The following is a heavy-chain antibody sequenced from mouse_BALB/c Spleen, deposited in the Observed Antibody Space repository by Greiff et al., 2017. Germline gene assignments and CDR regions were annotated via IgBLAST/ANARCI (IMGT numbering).Heavy chain of an antibody. D-gene: IGHD2-4*01. J-gene: IGHJ4*01. V-gene: IGHV1-67*01. Sequence: QVHVKQSGPELVRPGVSVKISCKGSGYTFTDYAMHWVKQSHAKSLEWIGVISTYYGNTNYNQKFKGKATMTVDKSSSTAYMELARLTSEDSAIYYCASGDDYDDYYAMDYWGQGTSVTVSS. CDR3: ASGDDYDDYYAMDY. CDR1: GYTFTDYA. CDR2: ISTYYGNT.